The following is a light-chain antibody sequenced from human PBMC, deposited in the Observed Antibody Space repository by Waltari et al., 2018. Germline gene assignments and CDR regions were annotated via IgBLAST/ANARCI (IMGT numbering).Light chain of an antibody. V-gene: IGKV3-20*01. CDR3: QHHFRLPAT. J-gene: IGKJ1*01. Sequence: IMLTQSPGTLSLSPGDRATLSCRASQSISRYLAWYQQKPGQAPRLLIYGASTRATGIPDRFSGSGSWTDFSLTISGLEPEDSAVYYCQHHFRLPATFGQGTKVEIK. CDR2: GAS. CDR1: QSISRY.